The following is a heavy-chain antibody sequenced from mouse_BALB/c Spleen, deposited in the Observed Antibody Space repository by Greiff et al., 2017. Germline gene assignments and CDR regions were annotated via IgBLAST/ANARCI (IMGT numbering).Heavy chain of an antibody. V-gene: IGHV1-4*01. CDR3: ARYYYRYSFAY. Sequence: VHLVESGAELARPGASVKMSCKASGYTFTSYTMHWVKQRPGQGLEWIGYINPSSGYTNYNQKFKDKATLTADKSSSTAYMQLSSLTSEDSAVYYCARYYYRYSFAYWGQGTLVTVSA. J-gene: IGHJ3*01. CDR1: GYTFTSYT. D-gene: IGHD2-14*01. CDR2: INPSSGYT.